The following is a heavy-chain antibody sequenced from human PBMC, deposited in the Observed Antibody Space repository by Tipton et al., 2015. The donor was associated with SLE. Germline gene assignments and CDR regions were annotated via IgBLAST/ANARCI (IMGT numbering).Heavy chain of an antibody. D-gene: IGHD3-16*02. CDR3: ARRLRSESLYGALDI. Sequence: TLSLTCTVSGGSIRSDYWTWFRQPAGKGLEWIGRIYTTGSTNYNPSLDSRLTIPLNTSKNQFSRKLTSVTAADTAVYYCARRLRSESLYGALDIWGQGTMVTVSS. V-gene: IGHV4-4*07. CDR2: IYTTGST. J-gene: IGHJ3*02. CDR1: GGSIRSDY.